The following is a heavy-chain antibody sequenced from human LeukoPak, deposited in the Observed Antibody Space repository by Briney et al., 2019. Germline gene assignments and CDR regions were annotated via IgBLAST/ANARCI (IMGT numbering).Heavy chain of an antibody. CDR2: IKQDGSEK. J-gene: IGHJ6*03. D-gene: IGHD5-18*01. CDR1: GFTFSSYW. V-gene: IGHV3-7*01. Sequence: GGSLRLSCAASGFTFSSYWMSWVRQAPGKGLEWVANIKQDGSEKYYVDSVKGRFTISRDNAKNSLYLQMNSLRAEDTAVYYCARDIDSSDYYYYYMDVWGKGTTVTVSS. CDR3: ARDIDSSDYYYYYMDV.